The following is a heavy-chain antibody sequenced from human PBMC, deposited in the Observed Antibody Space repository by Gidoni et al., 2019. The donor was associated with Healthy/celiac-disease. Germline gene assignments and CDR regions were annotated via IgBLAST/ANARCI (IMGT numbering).Heavy chain of an antibody. CDR3: ARTPTRYSYGYFDY. CDR2: IYSGGST. D-gene: IGHD5-18*01. V-gene: IGHV3-53*02. CDR1: GFTVSSNY. Sequence: EVQLVATGGGLIQPGGSLRLSCAASGFTVSSNYMSWVRQAPGKGLGWVSVIYSGGSTYYADSVKGRFTISRDHSKNTLYLQMNSLRADDTAVYYCARTPTRYSYGYFDYWGQGTLVTVSS. J-gene: IGHJ4*02.